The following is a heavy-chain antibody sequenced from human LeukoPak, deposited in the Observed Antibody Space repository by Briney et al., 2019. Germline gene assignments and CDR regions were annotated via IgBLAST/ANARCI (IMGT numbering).Heavy chain of an antibody. D-gene: IGHD3-10*01. V-gene: IGHV1-46*01. J-gene: IGHJ3*02. CDR2: IDPSGGST. CDR3: ARDRSGLHDAFDI. Sequence: ASVKVSCKASGYTFTSYYMHWVRQAPGQGLEWMGIIDPSGGSTSYAQKFQGRVTMTRDTSTSTVYMELSSLRSEDTAVYYCARDRSGLHDAFDIWGQGTMVTVSS. CDR1: GYTFTSYY.